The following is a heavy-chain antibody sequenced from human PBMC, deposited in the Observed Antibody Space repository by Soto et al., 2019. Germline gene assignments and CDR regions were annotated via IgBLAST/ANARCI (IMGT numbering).Heavy chain of an antibody. D-gene: IGHD3-3*01. V-gene: IGHV4-38-2*01. CDR2: IYHSGST. CDR3: VRSFMGSGYFHYYYYYGMDV. CDR1: GYSISSGYY. Sequence: PSETLSLTCAVSGYSISSGYYWGCIRQPPGKGLEWIGSIYHSGSTYYNPSLKSRVTISVDTSKNQFSLKLSSVTAADTAVYYCVRSFMGSGYFHYYYYYGMDVWCQGTAITVSS. J-gene: IGHJ6*02.